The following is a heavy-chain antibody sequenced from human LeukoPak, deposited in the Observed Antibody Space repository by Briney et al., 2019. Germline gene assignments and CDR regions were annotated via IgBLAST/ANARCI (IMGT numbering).Heavy chain of an antibody. CDR3: AKDDYYDSSGYYPDY. J-gene: IGHJ4*02. Sequence: GRSLRLSCAASGFTFSSYGMHWVRQAPGKGLEWVAVISYDGSNKYYADSVKGRFTISRDNSKNTLYLQMNSLRAEDTAVYYCAKDDYYDSSGYYPDYWGQGTLVTVSS. CDR2: ISYDGSNK. D-gene: IGHD3-22*01. CDR1: GFTFSSYG. V-gene: IGHV3-30*18.